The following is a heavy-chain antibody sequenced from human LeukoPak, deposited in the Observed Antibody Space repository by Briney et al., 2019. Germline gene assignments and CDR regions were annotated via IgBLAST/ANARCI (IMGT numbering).Heavy chain of an antibody. CDR1: GFTFSSAW. J-gene: IGHJ3*02. Sequence: GGSLRLSCAASGFTFSSAWMTWVRQSPGKGLEWDGRIKSKTDGGTRDYAAPVKGRFTISRDDSKNTLYLHMNSLKTEDTAVYFCTTRSYYGDYELDIWGRGTMVTVSS. D-gene: IGHD4-17*01. CDR3: TTRSYYGDYELDI. V-gene: IGHV3-15*01. CDR2: IKSKTDGGTR.